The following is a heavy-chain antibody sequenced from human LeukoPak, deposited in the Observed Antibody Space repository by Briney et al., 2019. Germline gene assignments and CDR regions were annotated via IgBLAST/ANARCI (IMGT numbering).Heavy chain of an antibody. CDR3: ASLPTLLGYYDSSGYYYD. CDR2: MREDGSII. Sequence: GGSLRLSCAASGFPFNVQTMSWVRQAPGKGLDWVASMREDGSIINYVDSVKGRFTISRDNPKNSLYLQMNSLRAEDTAVYYCASLPTLLGYYDSSGYYYDWGQGTLVTVSS. D-gene: IGHD3-22*01. V-gene: IGHV3-7*01. CDR1: GFPFNVQT. J-gene: IGHJ4*02.